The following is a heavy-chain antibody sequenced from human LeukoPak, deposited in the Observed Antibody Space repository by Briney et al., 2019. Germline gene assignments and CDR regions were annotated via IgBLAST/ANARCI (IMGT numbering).Heavy chain of an antibody. D-gene: IGHD2-15*01. V-gene: IGHV1-69*04. CDR2: IIPIFGIA. CDR3: ARGHCSGGSCYRAPQRPNWFDP. Sequence: SVKASCNASGGTFSSYAISWVRQAPGQGLEWMGRIIPIFGIANCAQKFQGRVTITADKSTSTAYMELSSLRSEDTAVYYCARGHCSGGSCYRAPQRPNWFDPWGQGTLVTVSS. CDR1: GGTFSSYA. J-gene: IGHJ5*02.